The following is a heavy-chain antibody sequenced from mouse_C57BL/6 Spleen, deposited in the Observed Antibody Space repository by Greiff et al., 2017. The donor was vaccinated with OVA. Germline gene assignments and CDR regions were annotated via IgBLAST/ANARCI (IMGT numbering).Heavy chain of an antibody. CDR1: GFTFSSYG. D-gene: IGHD4-1*02. CDR3: ARPTGTRAWFAY. J-gene: IGHJ3*01. Sequence: EVQVVESGGDLVKPGGSLKLSCAASGFTFSSYGMSWVRQTPDKRLEWVATISSGGSYTYYPDSVKGRFTISRDNAKNTLYLQMISLKSEDTAMYYCARPTGTRAWFAYWGQGTLVTVSA. V-gene: IGHV5-6*01. CDR2: ISSGGSYT.